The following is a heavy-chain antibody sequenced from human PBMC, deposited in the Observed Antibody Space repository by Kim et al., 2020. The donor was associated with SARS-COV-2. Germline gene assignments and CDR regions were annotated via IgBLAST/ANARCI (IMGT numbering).Heavy chain of an antibody. D-gene: IGHD3-22*01. V-gene: IGHV3-11*06. CDR3: ARDPPQGYYDSSGYDL. Sequence: SVKGRFTISRDNAKNSLYLQMNSLRAEDTAVYYCARDPPQGYYDSSGYDLWGRGTLVTVSS. J-gene: IGHJ2*01.